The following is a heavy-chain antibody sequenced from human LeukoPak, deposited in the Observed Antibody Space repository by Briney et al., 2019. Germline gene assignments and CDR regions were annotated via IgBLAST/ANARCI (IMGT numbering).Heavy chain of an antibody. CDR1: GGSISSSSYY. V-gene: IGHV4-39*07. J-gene: IGHJ5*02. Sequence: PSETLSLTCTVSGGSISSSSYYWGWIRQPPGKGLEWIGSIYYSGSTYYNPSLKSRVTISVDTSKNQFSLKLSSVTAADTAVYYCARRIGWFDPWGQGTLVTVSS. CDR2: IYYSGST. CDR3: ARRIGWFDP.